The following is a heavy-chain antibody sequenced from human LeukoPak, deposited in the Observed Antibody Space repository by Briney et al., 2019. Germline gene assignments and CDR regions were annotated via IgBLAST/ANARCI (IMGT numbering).Heavy chain of an antibody. Sequence: PSETLSLTCTVSGGSVSSGSYYWSWIRQPPGKGLEWIGYIYYSGSTNYNPSLKSRVTISVDTSKNQFSLKLSSVTAADTAVYYCAREGNDILTGLKAYYFDYWGQGTLVTVSS. CDR2: IYYSGST. CDR1: GGSVSSGSYY. D-gene: IGHD3-9*01. J-gene: IGHJ4*02. V-gene: IGHV4-61*01. CDR3: AREGNDILTGLKAYYFDY.